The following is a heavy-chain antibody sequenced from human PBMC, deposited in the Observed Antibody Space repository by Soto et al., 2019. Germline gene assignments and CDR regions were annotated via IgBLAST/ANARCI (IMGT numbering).Heavy chain of an antibody. V-gene: IGHV1-18*01. CDR3: VREGVWGATLGWGVVSRDVDI. CDR2: ISTYNGQT. D-gene: IGHD3-16*01. CDR1: GYTFINYG. J-gene: IGHJ3*01. Sequence: QAQLVQSGAEVRKPGASVKVSCKTSGYTFINYGVSWVRQAPGQGLVWMGWISTYNGQTNVAQNFQGRVTLTSDASARTVYMELMGLSADDTAMYYCVREGVWGATLGWGVVSRDVDIWGQGTPVTVSS.